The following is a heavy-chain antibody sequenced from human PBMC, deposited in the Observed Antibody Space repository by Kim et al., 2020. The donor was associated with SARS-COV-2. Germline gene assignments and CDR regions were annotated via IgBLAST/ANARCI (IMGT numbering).Heavy chain of an antibody. D-gene: IGHD5-18*01. CDR3: ARGQRLVDTELDDY. J-gene: IGHJ4*02. Sequence: ASVKVSCKASGYTFTSYDINWVRQATGQGLEWMGWMNPNSGNTGYAQKFQGRVTMTRNTSISTAYMELSSLRSEDTAVYYCARGQRLVDTELDDYWGQGTLVTVSS. CDR1: GYTFTSYD. V-gene: IGHV1-8*01. CDR2: MNPNSGNT.